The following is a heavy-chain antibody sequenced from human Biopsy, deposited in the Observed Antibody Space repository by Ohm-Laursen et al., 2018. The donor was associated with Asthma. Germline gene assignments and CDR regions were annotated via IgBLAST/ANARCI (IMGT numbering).Heavy chain of an antibody. J-gene: IGHJ3*02. V-gene: IGHV3-53*01. CDR2: IYSGGTS. CDR1: GFAVSRDH. CDR3: ARVYGGSFFSGSFDI. D-gene: IGHD4-23*01. Sequence: SLRLSCAASGFAVSRDHMFWVRQAPGKGLEWVSVIYSGGTSHTADSVRGRFTISRDYSKNTLYLQMHSLRAEDTAVYYCARVYGGSFFSGSFDIWGQGTMVTVSS.